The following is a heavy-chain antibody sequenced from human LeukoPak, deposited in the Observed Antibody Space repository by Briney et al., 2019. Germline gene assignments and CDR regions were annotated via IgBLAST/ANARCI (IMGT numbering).Heavy chain of an antibody. J-gene: IGHJ4*02. CDR3: AREGGEVYFDY. D-gene: IGHD3-16*01. V-gene: IGHV3-21*01. Sequence: SGGSLRLSCAASGFTFSSYSMNWVRQAPGKGLEWVSSISSSSSYIYYADSVKGRFTISRDNAKNSLYLRMNSLRAEDTAVYYCAREGGEVYFDYWGQGTLVTVSS. CDR1: GFTFSSYS. CDR2: ISSSSSYI.